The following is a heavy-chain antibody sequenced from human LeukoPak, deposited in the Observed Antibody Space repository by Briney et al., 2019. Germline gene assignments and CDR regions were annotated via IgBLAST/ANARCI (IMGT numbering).Heavy chain of an antibody. V-gene: IGHV4-59*01. D-gene: IGHD3-16*01. Sequence: SETLSLTCTVSGGSISSYYWSWIRQPPGKGLEWIAYTSDTGGTDYNPSLKSRVTISLDKSKNQFSLKLSSMTAADTAVFYCARFLGSGSRYFDYWGQGTLVTVSS. CDR1: GGSISSYY. CDR2: TSDTGGT. CDR3: ARFLGSGSRYFDY. J-gene: IGHJ4*02.